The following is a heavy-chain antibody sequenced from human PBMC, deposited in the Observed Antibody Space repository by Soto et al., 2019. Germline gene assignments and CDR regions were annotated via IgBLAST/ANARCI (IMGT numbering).Heavy chain of an antibody. Sequence: SVKVSCKASGFTFTSSAVQWVRQARGQRLEWIGWIVVGSGNTNYVKKFKERVTNTRDMSTSTANMELTSLRSEDTAVYYCAAGSTVTTFNYSDYWGQGTLVTVSS. CDR2: IVVGSGNT. D-gene: IGHD4-17*01. V-gene: IGHV1-58*01. CDR1: GFTFTSSA. J-gene: IGHJ4*02. CDR3: AAGSTVTTFNYSDY.